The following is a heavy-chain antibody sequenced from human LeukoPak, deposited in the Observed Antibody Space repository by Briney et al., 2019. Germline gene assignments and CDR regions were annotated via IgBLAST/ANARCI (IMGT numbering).Heavy chain of an antibody. J-gene: IGHJ5*02. V-gene: IGHV1-2*02. D-gene: IGHD6-13*01. Sequence: ASVKVSCKASGYTFSSYGINWVRQAPGQGPEWMGWINPNSGGTNYAQKFQGRVTMTRDTSISTAYMELSRLRSDDTAVYYCARELDRYSSSSGFDPWGQGTLVTVSS. CDR1: GYTFSSYG. CDR3: ARELDRYSSSSGFDP. CDR2: INPNSGGT.